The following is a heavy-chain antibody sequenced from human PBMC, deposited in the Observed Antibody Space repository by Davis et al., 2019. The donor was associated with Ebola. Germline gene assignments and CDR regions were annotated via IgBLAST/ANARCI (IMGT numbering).Heavy chain of an antibody. V-gene: IGHV4-34*01. D-gene: IGHD3-16*02. J-gene: IGHJ4*02. CDR3: ARLSPFQDSQTHDY. Sequence: MPSETLSLTCAVYGGSFSGYYWSWIRQPPGKGLEWIGEINHSGSTNYNPSLKSRVTIPVDTSKNQFSLKLSSVTAADAAVYFCARLSPFQDSQTHDYWGQGTLVTVSS. CDR1: GGSFSGYY. CDR2: INHSGST.